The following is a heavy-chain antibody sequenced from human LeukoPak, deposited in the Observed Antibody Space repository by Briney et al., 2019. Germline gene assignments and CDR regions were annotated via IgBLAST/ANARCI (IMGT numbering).Heavy chain of an antibody. CDR3: ARAPHTGGGPRRLDY. Sequence: ASVKVSCKASGYTFSRYGFTWVRQAPGQGLEWMGIINPSGGSTSYAQKFQGRVTMTRDTSTSTVYMELSSLRSEDTAVYYCARAPHTGGGPRRLDYWGQGTLVTVSS. V-gene: IGHV1-46*01. CDR2: INPSGGST. CDR1: GYTFSRYG. D-gene: IGHD2-15*01. J-gene: IGHJ4*02.